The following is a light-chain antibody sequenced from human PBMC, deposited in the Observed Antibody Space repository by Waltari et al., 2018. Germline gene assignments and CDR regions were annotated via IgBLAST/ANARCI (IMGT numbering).Light chain of an antibody. J-gene: IGKJ4*01. CDR3: QQYNNWPPQRT. CDR1: QSVSSN. CDR2: GAS. V-gene: IGKV3-15*01. Sequence: EIVMTQSPATLSVYPGERATLSGRASQSVSSNLAWYQQKPGQAPRLLIDGASTRATGIPARFSGSGSGTEFTLTISSLQSEDFAVYYCQQYNNWPPQRTFGGGTKVVIK.